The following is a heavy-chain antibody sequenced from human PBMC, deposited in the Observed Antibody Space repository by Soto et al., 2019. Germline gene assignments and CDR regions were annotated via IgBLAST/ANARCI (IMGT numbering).Heavy chain of an antibody. Sequence: SETLSLTCTVSGGSSRSGDYYWSWIRQPPEKGLEWIGYISYSGTTYYSPSLKSRVTISSDTSKNQFSLKLSSVTAADTAVYYCARRSSTSSYAMDVWGQGTTVTVSS. CDR1: GGSSRSGDYY. D-gene: IGHD2-2*01. CDR2: ISYSGTT. J-gene: IGHJ6*02. CDR3: ARRSSTSSYAMDV. V-gene: IGHV4-30-4*01.